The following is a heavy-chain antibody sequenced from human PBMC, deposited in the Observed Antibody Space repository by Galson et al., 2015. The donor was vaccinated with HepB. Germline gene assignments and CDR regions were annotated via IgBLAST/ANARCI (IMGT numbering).Heavy chain of an antibody. J-gene: IGHJ4*02. CDR2: ISYDGSNK. V-gene: IGHV3-30*03. CDR3: ARDLDYGDYYFDY. D-gene: IGHD4-17*01. Sequence: SLRLSCAASGFTFSSYGMHWVRQAPGKGLEWVAVISYDGSNKYYADSVKGRFTISRDNSKNTLYLQMNSLRAEDTAVYYCARDLDYGDYYFDYWGQGTLVTVSS. CDR1: GFTFSSYG.